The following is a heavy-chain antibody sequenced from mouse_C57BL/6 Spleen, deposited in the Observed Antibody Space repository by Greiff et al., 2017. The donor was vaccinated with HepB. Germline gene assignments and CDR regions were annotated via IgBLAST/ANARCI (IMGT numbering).Heavy chain of an antibody. D-gene: IGHD2-3*01. CDR2: ISSGSSTI. Sequence: DVKLVESGGGLVKPGGSLKLSCAASGFTFSDYGMHWVRQAPEKGLERVAYISSGSSTIYYADTVKGRFNISRDNAKNTLFLQMTSLRSEDTVMYYCARGRWLLRWGQGTLVTVSA. CDR3: ARGRWLLR. CDR1: GFTFSDYG. V-gene: IGHV5-17*01. J-gene: IGHJ3*02.